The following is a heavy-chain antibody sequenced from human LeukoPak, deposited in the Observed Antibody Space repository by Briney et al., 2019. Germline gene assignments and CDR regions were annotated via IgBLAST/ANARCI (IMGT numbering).Heavy chain of an antibody. J-gene: IGHJ4*02. CDR3: ARHSDYYGSGSYAAND. CDR1: GGSISSYY. D-gene: IGHD3-10*01. Sequence: SETLSLTCTVSGGSISSYYWSWSRQPAGKGLEWIGRIYTSGSTNYNPSLKSRVTISVDTSKNQFSLKLSSVTAADTAVYYCARHSDYYGSGSYAANDWGQGTLVTVSS. V-gene: IGHV4-4*07. CDR2: IYTSGST.